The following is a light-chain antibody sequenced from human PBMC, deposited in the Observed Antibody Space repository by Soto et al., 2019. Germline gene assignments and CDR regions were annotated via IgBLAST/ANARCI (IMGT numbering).Light chain of an antibody. CDR1: RNINTY. CDR2: GAS. Sequence: DIQMAQSPASLSASVGDTITITCRASRNINTYLHWYQQKPGKAPKLLIFGASSLQSGVPSRFSGSGSRTDFTLTINSLQPEDFATYYCQQTSAAPFTFGPGTKVDIK. CDR3: QQTSAAPFT. V-gene: IGKV1-39*01. J-gene: IGKJ3*01.